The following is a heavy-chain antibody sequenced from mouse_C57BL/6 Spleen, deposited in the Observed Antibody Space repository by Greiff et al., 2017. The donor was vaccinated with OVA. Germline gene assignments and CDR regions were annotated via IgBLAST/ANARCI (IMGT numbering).Heavy chain of an antibody. CDR3: TRGNYYGSSYPPFAY. D-gene: IGHD1-1*01. V-gene: IGHV5-9-1*02. Sequence: EVQGVESGEGLVKPGGSLKLSCAASGFTFSSYAMSWVRQTPEKRLEWVAYISSGGDYIYYADTVKGRFTISRDNARNTLYLQMSILKSEDTAMYYCTRGNYYGSSYPPFAYWGQGTLVTVSA. CDR2: ISSGGDYI. J-gene: IGHJ3*01. CDR1: GFTFSSYA.